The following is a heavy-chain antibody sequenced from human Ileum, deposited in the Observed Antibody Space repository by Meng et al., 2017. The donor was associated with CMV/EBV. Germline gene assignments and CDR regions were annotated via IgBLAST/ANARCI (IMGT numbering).Heavy chain of an antibody. CDR1: GYTFTGYY. Sequence: ASVKVSCKASGYTFTGYYMHWVRQAPGQGLEWMGWINPNSGGTNYAQKFQGRVTMTRDTSISTAYMELNRLRSDDTAVYYCARGGLTYYYGSSGYYGYWGQGTLVTVSS. CDR3: ARGGLTYYYGSSGYYGY. J-gene: IGHJ4*02. D-gene: IGHD3-22*01. V-gene: IGHV1-2*02. CDR2: INPNSGGT.